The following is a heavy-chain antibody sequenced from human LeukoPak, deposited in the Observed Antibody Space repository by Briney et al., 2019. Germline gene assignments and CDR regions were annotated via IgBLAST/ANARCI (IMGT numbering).Heavy chain of an antibody. D-gene: IGHD3-10*01. V-gene: IGHV4-59*01. Sequence: PSETPSLTCTVSGGSINSYYWNWIRQPPGKGLEWIGYIYYSGTTNYNPSLKSRVTISVDTSKNQFSLKLTSVTAADTAVYYCARDRAPWYYYYGMDVWGQGTTVTVSS. CDR2: IYYSGTT. CDR1: GGSINSYY. J-gene: IGHJ6*02. CDR3: ARDRAPWYYYYGMDV.